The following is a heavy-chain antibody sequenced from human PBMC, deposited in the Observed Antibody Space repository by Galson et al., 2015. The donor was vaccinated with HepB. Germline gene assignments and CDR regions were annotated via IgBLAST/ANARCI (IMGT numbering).Heavy chain of an antibody. CDR1: GFTFSDYV. V-gene: IGHV3-23*01. Sequence: SLRLSCAASGFTFSDYVMNWVRQAPGKGLEWASSISGSVAGTYYADSVKGRFTISRDNSQNRLYLHMNSLRAEDTAVYFCAKDHVGAYYYGMDVWGQGTTVTVSS. CDR3: AKDHVGAYYYGMDV. D-gene: IGHD1-26*01. CDR2: ISGSVAGT. J-gene: IGHJ6*02.